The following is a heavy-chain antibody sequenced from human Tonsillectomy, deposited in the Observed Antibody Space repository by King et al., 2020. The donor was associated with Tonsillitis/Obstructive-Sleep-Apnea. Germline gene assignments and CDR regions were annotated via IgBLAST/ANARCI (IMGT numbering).Heavy chain of an antibody. J-gene: IGHJ5*02. CDR2: IYYSGST. CDR1: GGSISSSSYY. Sequence: QLQESGPGLVKPSETLSLTCTVSGGSISSSSYYWGWIRPPPGKGLEWIGSIYYSGSTYYTPSLKSRVHISVDTSKNQFSLKLSSVTAADTAVYYCARHRGCSGGSCHPSNWFDPWGQGTLVTVSS. CDR3: ARHRGCSGGSCHPSNWFDP. V-gene: IGHV4-39*01. D-gene: IGHD2-15*01.